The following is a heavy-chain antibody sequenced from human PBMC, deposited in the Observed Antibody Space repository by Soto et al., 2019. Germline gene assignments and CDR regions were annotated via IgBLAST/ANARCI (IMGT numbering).Heavy chain of an antibody. Sequence: GGSLRLSCAASGFTFSSYSMNWVRQAPGKGLEWVSYISSSSSTIYYADSVKGRFTISRDNAKNSLYLQMNSLRDEDTAVYYCARLHLGWMRGAYYYYYGMDVWGQGTTVTVSS. CDR2: ISSSSSTI. CDR3: ARLHLGWMRGAYYYYYGMDV. J-gene: IGHJ6*02. V-gene: IGHV3-48*02. CDR1: GFTFSSYS. D-gene: IGHD5-12*01.